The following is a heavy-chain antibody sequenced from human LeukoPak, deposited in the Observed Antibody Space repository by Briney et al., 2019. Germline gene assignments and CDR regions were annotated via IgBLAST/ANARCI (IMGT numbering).Heavy chain of an antibody. CDR2: INHSGST. J-gene: IGHJ4*02. CDR3: ARDHPGY. CDR1: GGSFSGYY. Sequence: SETLSLTCAVYGGSFSGYYWSWIRQPPGKGLEWIGEINHSGSTNYNPSLKSRVTISVDTSKNQFSLKLSSVTAADTAVYYCARDHPGYWGQGTLVTVSS. V-gene: IGHV4-34*01.